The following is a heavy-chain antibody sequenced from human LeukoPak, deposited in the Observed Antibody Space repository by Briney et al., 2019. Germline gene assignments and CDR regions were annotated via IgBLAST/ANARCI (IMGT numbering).Heavy chain of an antibody. V-gene: IGHV4-31*03. CDR1: GDSISSGGYY. CDR3: ARGLLTNNWFDP. Sequence: SETLSLTCTVSGDSISSGGYYWSWIRQHPGKGLEWIGYIYYSGSTYCNPSLKSRVTISVDTSKNQFSLKLSSVTAADTAVYYCARGLLTNNWFDPWGQGTLVTVSS. J-gene: IGHJ5*02. D-gene: IGHD3-9*01. CDR2: IYYSGST.